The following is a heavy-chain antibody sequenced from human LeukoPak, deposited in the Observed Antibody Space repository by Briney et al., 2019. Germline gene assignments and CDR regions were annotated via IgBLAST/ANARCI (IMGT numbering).Heavy chain of an antibody. CDR3: ARDQWNYDILTGYSQIFDY. J-gene: IGHJ4*02. D-gene: IGHD3-9*01. Sequence: PSETLSLTCTVSGDSISSGGYYWSWIRQHPGKGLEWIGYIYSSGSTNCNPSLKSRVTISVDTSKNQFSLNLSSVTAADTAVYFCARDQWNYDILTGYSQIFDYWGQGTLVTVSS. V-gene: IGHV4-31*03. CDR2: IYSSGST. CDR1: GDSISSGGYY.